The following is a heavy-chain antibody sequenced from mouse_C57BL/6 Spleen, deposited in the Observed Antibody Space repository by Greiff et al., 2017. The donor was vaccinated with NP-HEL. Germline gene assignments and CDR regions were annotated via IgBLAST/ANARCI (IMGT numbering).Heavy chain of an antibody. V-gene: IGHV1-50*01. Sequence: QVQLQQPGAELVKPGASVKLSCKASGYTFTSYWMQWVKQRPGQGLEWIGEIDPSDSYTNYNQKFKGKATLTVDTSSSTAYMQRSSLAYEASAVYYCARGAAEVASWGQGTTLTVSS. CDR1: GYTFTSYW. D-gene: IGHD1-1*01. CDR2: IDPSDSYT. J-gene: IGHJ2*01. CDR3: ARGAAEVAS.